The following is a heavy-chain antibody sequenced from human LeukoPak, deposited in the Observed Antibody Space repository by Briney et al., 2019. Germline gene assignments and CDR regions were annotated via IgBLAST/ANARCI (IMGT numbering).Heavy chain of an antibody. V-gene: IGHV3-21*01. J-gene: IGHJ4*02. CDR2: IGSSSSYI. D-gene: IGHD2-8*02. CDR1: GFTFSSHS. Sequence: KPGGSLRLSCAASGFTFSSHSMNWVRQAPGKGLEWVSSIGSSSSYIYYADSVKGRFTISRDNAKNSLYLQMNSLRPDDTAVYYCARDRPSRRPGLVVDFWGQGTLVTVSS. CDR3: ARDRPSRRPGLVVDF.